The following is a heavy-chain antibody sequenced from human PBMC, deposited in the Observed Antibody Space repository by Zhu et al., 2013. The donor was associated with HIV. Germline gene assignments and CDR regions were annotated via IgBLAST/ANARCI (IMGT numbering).Heavy chain of an antibody. Sequence: QVQLVQSGAEVKKPGASVKVSCKASGYTFTSYDINWVRQATGQGLEWMGWMNPNSGNTGYAQKFQGRVTMTRNTSISTAYMELSSLRSEDTAVYYCASGVGYCSSTSCYGYHARYYYYGMDVWGQGTTVTVSS. CDR1: GYTFTSYD. CDR2: MNPNSGNT. V-gene: IGHV1-8*01. CDR3: ASGVGYCSSTSCYGYHARYYYYGMDV. J-gene: IGHJ6*02. D-gene: IGHD2-2*01.